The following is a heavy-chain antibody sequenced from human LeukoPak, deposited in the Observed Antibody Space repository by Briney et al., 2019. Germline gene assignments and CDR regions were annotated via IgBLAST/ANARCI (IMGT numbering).Heavy chain of an antibody. CDR2: MNGEGTTI. CDR1: GLTFRTTW. CDR3: ATARNFRFEY. Sequence: GGSLRLSCTTSGLTFRTTWMHWVRQAPGKGLMWVSRMNGEGTTIDYADSVKGRFTVSRDYAKNTLFLQMNNLRTEDTALYFCATARNFRFEYWGQGSLVIVSA. D-gene: IGHD1-7*01. V-gene: IGHV3-74*01. J-gene: IGHJ4*02.